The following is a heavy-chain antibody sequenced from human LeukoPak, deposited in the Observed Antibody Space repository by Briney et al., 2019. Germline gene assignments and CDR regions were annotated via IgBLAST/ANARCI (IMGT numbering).Heavy chain of an antibody. CDR2: ISYDGNIK. V-gene: IGHV3-30*04. CDR1: GFTLSSHA. D-gene: IGHD1-26*01. CDR3: ASLNPFSGRRNAFDT. J-gene: IGHJ3*02. Sequence: PGRSLRLSCAASGFTLSSHAMHWVRQAPGKGLEWEAFISYDGNIKYYADSVKDRFTISRDNSKNTLYLQMNSLSAEDTAVYYCASLNPFSGRRNAFDTWGQGAMVTVSS.